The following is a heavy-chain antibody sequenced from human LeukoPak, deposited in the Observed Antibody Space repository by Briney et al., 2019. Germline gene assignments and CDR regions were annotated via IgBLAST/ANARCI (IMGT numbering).Heavy chain of an antibody. CDR1: GISFSDHY. J-gene: IGHJ4*02. CDR2: TRNKANSYTT. D-gene: IGHD6-6*01. V-gene: IGHV3-72*01. CDR3: TTDLGRSRIAPRFYY. Sequence: GGSLRLSCAVSGISFSDHYMDWLRQAPGKGLEWVGRTRNKANSYTTEYAASVRGRFTISRDDSKNSMYLQMTSMQTEDTAVYYCTTDLGRSRIAPRFYYWGQGTLVTVSS.